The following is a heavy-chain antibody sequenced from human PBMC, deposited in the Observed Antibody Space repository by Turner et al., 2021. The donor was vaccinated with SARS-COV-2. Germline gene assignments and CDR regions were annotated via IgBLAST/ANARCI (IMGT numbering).Heavy chain of an antibody. CDR3: ARDDPLGGMDV. J-gene: IGHJ6*02. CDR2: IYSGGTQ. CDR1: GFTVSSNY. V-gene: IGHV3-53*02. Sequence: EVQLVETGGGLIQPVGSLRLSCAASGFTVSSNYMSWVRQAPGKGLEWVSLIYSGGTQYYADSVKGRFTVSRDNSKNTLYLQMNSLRAEDTAVYYCARDDPLGGMDVWGQGTTVTVSS.